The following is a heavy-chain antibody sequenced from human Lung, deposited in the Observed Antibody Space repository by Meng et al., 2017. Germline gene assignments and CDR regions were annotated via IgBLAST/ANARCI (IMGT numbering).Heavy chain of an antibody. CDR1: GGSFSDYY. V-gene: IGHV4-34*01. D-gene: IGHD4-11*01. CDR3: ARGPTTMAHDFDY. J-gene: IGHJ4*02. CDR2: INHSGST. Sequence: QVQLQQWGAGLLKPSETLSLTCVVSGGSFSDYYWSWIRQPPVKGLEWIGEINHSGSTNYNPSLESRATISVDTSQNNLSLKLSSVTAADSAVYYCARGPTTMAHDFDYWGQGTLVTVSS.